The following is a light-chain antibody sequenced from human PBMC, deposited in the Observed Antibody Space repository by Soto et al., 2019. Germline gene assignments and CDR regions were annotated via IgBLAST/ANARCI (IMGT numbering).Light chain of an antibody. CDR2: EVS. V-gene: IGLV2-14*01. Sequence: QSALTQPASVSGSPGQSITISCTGTSSDVGGYKYVSWYQHHPGKAPKLMIYEVSNRPSGVSNRFSGSKSGNTASLNISGLQAEDEADYYCSSYTHSNTLVFGGGTKLTVL. CDR3: SSYTHSNTLV. J-gene: IGLJ2*01. CDR1: SSDVGGYKY.